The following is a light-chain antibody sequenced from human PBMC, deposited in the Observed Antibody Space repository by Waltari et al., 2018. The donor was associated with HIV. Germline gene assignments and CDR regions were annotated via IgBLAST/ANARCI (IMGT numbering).Light chain of an antibody. V-gene: IGLV1-40*01. J-gene: IGLJ1*01. CDR2: GNS. CDR3: QSYDSSLSGYV. Sequence: QSVLTQPPSVSGAPGQRVTISCTGSSSNIGAGYDVHWYQQLPGTAPKLLICGNSNRPSGGPDRFSGSKSGTSASRAITGLQAEDEADYYCQSYDSSLSGYVFGTGTKVTVL. CDR1: SSNIGAGYD.